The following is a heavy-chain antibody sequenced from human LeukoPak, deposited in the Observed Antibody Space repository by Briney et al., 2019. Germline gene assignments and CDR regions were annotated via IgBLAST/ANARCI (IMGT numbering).Heavy chain of an antibody. CDR1: GGSVRGLY. V-gene: IGHV4-34*01. CDR3: ARGKAPDP. J-gene: IGHJ5*02. CDR2: INHSGST. Sequence: SVTWAIYGGSVRGLYWSWLRKIKKKGLEWIGEINHSGSTNYNPSLKSRVTISVDTSKNQCSLKLSSVTAADTAVYYCARGKAPDPWGQGTLVTVSS.